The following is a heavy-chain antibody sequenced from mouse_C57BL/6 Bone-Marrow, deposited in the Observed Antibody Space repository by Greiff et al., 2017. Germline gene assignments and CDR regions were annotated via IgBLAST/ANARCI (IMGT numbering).Heavy chain of an antibody. D-gene: IGHD4-1*01. J-gene: IGHJ2*01. V-gene: IGHV6-3*01. CDR1: GFTFSNYW. CDR3: TGSGTDFDN. CDR2: IRLKSDNYAT. Sequence: EVQRVESGGGLVQPGGSMKLSCVASGFTFSNYWMNWVRQSPEKGLEWVAQIRLKSDNYATYYAESVKGRFTISRDDSKSSVYLQMSNLRAEDTGIYYCTGSGTDFDNWGQGTTLTVSS.